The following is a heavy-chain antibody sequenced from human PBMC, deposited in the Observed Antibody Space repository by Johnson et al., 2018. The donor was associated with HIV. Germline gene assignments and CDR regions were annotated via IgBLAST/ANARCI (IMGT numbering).Heavy chain of an antibody. V-gene: IGHV3-7*01. Sequence: VQLVESGGGLVQPGGSLRLSCAASGFTFSSYWMSWVRQAPGKGLEWVANIKQDGSEKYYVDSVKGRFTISRDNAKNSLYLQMNSLRAEDTAVYYCARTYSSIRRGGVYAFDIWGQGTMVTVSS. CDR2: IKQDGSEK. J-gene: IGHJ3*02. CDR3: ARTYSSIRRGGVYAFDI. CDR1: GFTFSSYW. D-gene: IGHD6-13*01.